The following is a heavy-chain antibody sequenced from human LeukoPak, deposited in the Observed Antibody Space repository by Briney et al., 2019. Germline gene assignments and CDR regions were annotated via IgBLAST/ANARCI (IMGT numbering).Heavy chain of an antibody. CDR3: ARESESSGWYDY. D-gene: IGHD6-19*01. CDR2: ISGDGGST. V-gene: IGHV3-43*02. Sequence: GSLRLSCAAPGFLVHDYAIHWVRQAPGKGLGWVSLISGDGGSTFYADSVKGRFTISRDNSKNSLYLQMNSLRSDDTALYYCARESESSGWYDYWGQGTLVTVSS. CDR1: GFLVHDYA. J-gene: IGHJ4*02.